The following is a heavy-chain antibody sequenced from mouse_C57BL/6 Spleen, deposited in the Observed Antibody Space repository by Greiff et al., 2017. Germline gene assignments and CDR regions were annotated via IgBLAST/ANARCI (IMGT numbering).Heavy chain of an antibody. Sequence: QVQLQQPGAELVKPGASVKLSCKASGYTFTSYWMHWVKQRPEQGLEWIGMIHPNSGSTNYNEKFKSKATLAVDKSSSTAYMQLSSLTSEDSAVYYCARNGGLYFDYWGQGTTLTVSS. J-gene: IGHJ2*01. CDR1: GYTFTSYW. CDR3: ARNGGLYFDY. V-gene: IGHV1-64*01. D-gene: IGHD1-1*02. CDR2: IHPNSGST.